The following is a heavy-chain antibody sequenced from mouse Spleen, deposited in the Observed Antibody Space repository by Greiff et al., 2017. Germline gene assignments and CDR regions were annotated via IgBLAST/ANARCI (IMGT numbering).Heavy chain of an antibody. J-gene: IGHJ3*01. V-gene: IGHV14-3*01. CDR2: IDPANGNT. D-gene: IGHD2-3*01. CDR1: GFNIKNTY. CDR3: ASPFYDGWAWFAY. Sequence: EVKLQESVAELVRPGASVKLSCTASGFNIKNTYMHWVKQRPEQGLEWIGRIDPANGNTKYAPKFQGKATITADTSSNTAYLQLSSLTSEDTAIYYCASPFYDGWAWFAYWGQGTLVTVSA.